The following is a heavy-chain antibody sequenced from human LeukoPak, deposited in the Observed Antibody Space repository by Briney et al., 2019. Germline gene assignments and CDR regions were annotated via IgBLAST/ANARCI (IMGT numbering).Heavy chain of an antibody. CDR2: ITGGGDNT. D-gene: IGHD3-3*01. J-gene: IGHJ4*02. CDR3: AIVSWSGYHS. Sequence: GGSLRLSCAASGFRLSSDDMNWVRQAPGTGLDWVSGITGGGDNTFYADSVQGRFTIFRDNSKNTVHLQMNSLRGEDTAIYYCAIVSWSGYHSWGQGILVTVS. V-gene: IGHV3-23*01. CDR1: GFRLSSDD.